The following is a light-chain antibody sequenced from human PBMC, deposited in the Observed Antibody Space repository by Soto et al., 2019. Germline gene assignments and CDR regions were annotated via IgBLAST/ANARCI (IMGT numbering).Light chain of an antibody. J-gene: IGLJ3*02. CDR1: TEAVTSGFY. V-gene: IGLV7-43*01. CDR3: LLFYRHIWV. CDR2: STS. Sequence: QAVVTQEPSLTVSPGGTLTLTCAPRTEAVTSGFYPHWFQQKPGQAPRAVIYSTSIKHSWTPARFSGSLLGGKAALTLSGVQSEDEADYYFLLFYRHIWVFGGGTKLTVL.